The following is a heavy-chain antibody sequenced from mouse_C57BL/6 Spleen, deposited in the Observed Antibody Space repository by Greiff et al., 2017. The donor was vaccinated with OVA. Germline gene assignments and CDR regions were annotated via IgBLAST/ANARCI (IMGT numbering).Heavy chain of an antibody. D-gene: IGHD2-2*01. Sequence: VQLQQSGGDLVKPGGSLKLSCAASGFTFSSYGMSWVRQTPDKRLEWVATISSGGSYTYYPDSVKGRFTISRDNAKNTLYLQMSSLKSEDTAMYYGASHEPLMVTTPYAMDYWGQGTSVTVSS. CDR2: ISSGGSYT. CDR3: ASHEPLMVTTPYAMDY. V-gene: IGHV5-6*01. J-gene: IGHJ4*01. CDR1: GFTFSSYG.